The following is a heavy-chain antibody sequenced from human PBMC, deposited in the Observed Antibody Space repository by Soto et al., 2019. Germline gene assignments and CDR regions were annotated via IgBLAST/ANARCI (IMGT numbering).Heavy chain of an antibody. Sequence: QVQLQESGPGLVKPSETLSLTCNVTGGSITTYYWTWIRQPAGQGLEWIGRFYVSGSANYNPSLKSRVTMSLCASKTQISLKLSSVPAADTAVYYCASRGYKYENDYWGRGSLVTVDS. J-gene: IGHJ4*02. CDR1: GGSITTYY. D-gene: IGHD5-18*01. CDR2: FYVSGSA. V-gene: IGHV4-4*07. CDR3: ASRGYKYENDY.